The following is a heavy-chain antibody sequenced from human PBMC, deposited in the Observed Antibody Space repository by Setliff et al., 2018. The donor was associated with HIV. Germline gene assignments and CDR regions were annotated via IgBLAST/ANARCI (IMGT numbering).Heavy chain of an antibody. D-gene: IGHD2-2*01. CDR1: GYTFTSYG. CDR3: ARDPFCSSTSCDAVGGMDV. J-gene: IGHJ6*02. CDR2: ISAYNGNT. Sequence: ASVKVSCKASGYTFTSYGISWVRQAPGQGLEWMGWISAYNGNTNYAQKLQGRVTMTTDTSTSTAYMELRSLRSDDTAVYYCARDPFCSSTSCDAVGGMDVWGQGTTVTSP. V-gene: IGHV1-18*01.